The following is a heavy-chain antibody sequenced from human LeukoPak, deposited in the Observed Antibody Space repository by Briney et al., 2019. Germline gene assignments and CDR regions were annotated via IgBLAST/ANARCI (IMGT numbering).Heavy chain of an antibody. D-gene: IGHD2-21*02. J-gene: IGHJ4*02. CDR2: IIPIFGIA. V-gene: IGHV1-69*04. CDR1: GGTFSSYA. Sequence: GASVKASCKASGGTFSSYAISGVRHAPGQGLEWMGRIIPIFGIANYAQKFQGRVTITADKSTSTAYMELSSLRSEDTAVYYCARELSYCGGDCYSIPDYWGQGTLVTVSS. CDR3: ARELSYCGGDCYSIPDY.